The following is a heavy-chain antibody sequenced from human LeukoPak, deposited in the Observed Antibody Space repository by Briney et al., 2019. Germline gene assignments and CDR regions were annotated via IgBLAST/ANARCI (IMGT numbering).Heavy chain of an antibody. J-gene: IGHJ4*02. Sequence: ASAKVSCKASGYTFTSYYMHWVRQAPGQGLEWMGIINPSGGSTSYAQKFQGRVTMTRDTSTSTVYMELSSLRSEDTAVYYCARGGGTMVRGVINFDYWGQGTLVTVSS. CDR2: INPSGGST. V-gene: IGHV1-46*01. CDR1: GYTFTSYY. D-gene: IGHD3-10*01. CDR3: ARGGGTMVRGVINFDY.